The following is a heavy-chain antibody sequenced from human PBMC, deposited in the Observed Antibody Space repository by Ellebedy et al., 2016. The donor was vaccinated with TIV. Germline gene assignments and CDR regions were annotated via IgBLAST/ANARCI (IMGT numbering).Heavy chain of an antibody. D-gene: IGHD1-26*01. CDR1: GFTFSQYY. CDR3: VRDLHWSYFD. V-gene: IGHV3-11*01. CDR2: LRGGGSTV. Sequence: GESLKISCTASGFTFSQYYMTWIRQAPGKGLECISYLRGGGSTVYDADSVKGRFTMSRDNAKNSLYLQMNSLRAEDTAVYYCVRDLHWSYFDWGQGTLVTVSS. J-gene: IGHJ4*02.